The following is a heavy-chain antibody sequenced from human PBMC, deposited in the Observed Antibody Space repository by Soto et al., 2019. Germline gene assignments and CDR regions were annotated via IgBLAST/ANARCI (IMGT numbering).Heavy chain of an antibody. CDR1: GGSISSSSYY. CDR2: IYYSGNT. V-gene: IGHV4-39*01. CDR3: ARRGRDDQPFDY. J-gene: IGHJ4*02. Sequence: PSETLSLTCTVSGGSISSSSYYWGWIRQPPGKGLEWIGNIYYSGNTYYNPSLKSRVTISVDTSKNQFSLKLSSVTAAETAVYYCARRGRDDQPFDYWGQGTLVTVSS. D-gene: IGHD1-26*01.